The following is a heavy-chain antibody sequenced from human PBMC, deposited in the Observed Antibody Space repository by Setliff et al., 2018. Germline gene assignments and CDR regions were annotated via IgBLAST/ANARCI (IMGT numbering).Heavy chain of an antibody. J-gene: IGHJ3*02. V-gene: IGHV4-39*01. CDR1: GDSIRSSSYY. CDR2: INYSGIT. Sequence: SGTLCLTCNVSGDSIRSSSYYWGWIRQPPGKGLEWIGSINYSGITYYSPSLKSRVIVSVDTSKNQFSIKLSSVTAGDTAVYYCARLAGYCNGVNCDGFYTFDIWGQGIMVTVSS. D-gene: IGHD2-15*01. CDR3: ARLAGYCNGVNCDGFYTFDI.